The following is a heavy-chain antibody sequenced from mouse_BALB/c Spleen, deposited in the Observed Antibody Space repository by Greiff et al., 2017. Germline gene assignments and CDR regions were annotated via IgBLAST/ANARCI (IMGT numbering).Heavy chain of an antibody. V-gene: IGHV5-6-5*01. CDR3: ARDTTVFDY. CDR1: GFTFSSYA. J-gene: IGHJ2*01. Sequence: DVKLVESGGGLVKPGGSLKLSCAASGFTFSSYAMSWVRQTPEKRLEWVASISSGGSTYYPDSVKGRFTISSDNARNILYLQMSSLRSEDTAMYYCARDTTVFDYWGQGTTLTVSS. D-gene: IGHD1-1*01. CDR2: ISSGGST.